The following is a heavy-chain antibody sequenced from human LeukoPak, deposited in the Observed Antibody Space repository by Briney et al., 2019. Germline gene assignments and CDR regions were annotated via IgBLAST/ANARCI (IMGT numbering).Heavy chain of an antibody. CDR1: GGSFSSGDYS. J-gene: IGHJ6*03. Sequence: SQTLSLTCTVSGGSFSSGDYSWNWIRQPAGQGLEWIGRLFSSGTTNYNPSLKSRVTISGDTSNNQFSLKLTSVTAADTAVYYCASWGLRVVISWDYYYMDVWGKGTTVTVSS. CDR2: LFSSGTT. D-gene: IGHD3-3*01. V-gene: IGHV4-61*02. CDR3: ASWGLRVVISWDYYYMDV.